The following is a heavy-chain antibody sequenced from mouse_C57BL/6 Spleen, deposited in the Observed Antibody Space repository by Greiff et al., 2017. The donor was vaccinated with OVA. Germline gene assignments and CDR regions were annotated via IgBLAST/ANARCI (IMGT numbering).Heavy chain of an antibody. D-gene: IGHD2-1*01. Sequence: VQLQQSGAELVRPGASVKLSCTASGFNIKDDYMHWVKQRPEQGLEWIGWIDPENGDTEYASKFQGKATITADTSSNTAYLQLSSLTSEDTAVYYCTDGNSYFDYWGQGTTLTVSS. CDR1: GFNIKDDY. CDR3: TDGNSYFDY. J-gene: IGHJ2*01. V-gene: IGHV14-4*01. CDR2: IDPENGDT.